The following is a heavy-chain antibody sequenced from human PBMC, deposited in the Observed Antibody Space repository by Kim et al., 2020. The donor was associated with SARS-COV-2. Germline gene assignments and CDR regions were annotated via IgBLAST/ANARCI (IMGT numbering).Heavy chain of an antibody. V-gene: IGHV3-33*01. CDR2: IWYDGSNK. Sequence: GGSLRLSCAASGFTFSSYGMHWVRQAPGKGLEWVAVIWYDGSNKYYADSVKGRFTISRDNSKNTLYLQMNSLRAEDTAVYYCARDYSMITFGGVIVPHGMDVWGQGTTVTVSS. J-gene: IGHJ6*02. CDR3: ARDYSMITFGGVIVPHGMDV. CDR1: GFTFSSYG. D-gene: IGHD3-16*02.